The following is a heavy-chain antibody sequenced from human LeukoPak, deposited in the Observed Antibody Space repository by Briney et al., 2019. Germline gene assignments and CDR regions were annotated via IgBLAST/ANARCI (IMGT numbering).Heavy chain of an antibody. CDR2: IYTSGST. V-gene: IGHV4-61*02. D-gene: IGHD3-22*01. Sequence: PSETLSLTCTVSGGSISSGSYYWSWIRQPAGKGLEWIGRIYTSGSTNYNPSLKSRVTISVDTSKNQFSLKLSSVTAADTAVYYCARDREYYYDSSGYDYWGQGTLVTVSS. CDR1: GGSISSGSYY. CDR3: ARDREYYYDSSGYDY. J-gene: IGHJ4*02.